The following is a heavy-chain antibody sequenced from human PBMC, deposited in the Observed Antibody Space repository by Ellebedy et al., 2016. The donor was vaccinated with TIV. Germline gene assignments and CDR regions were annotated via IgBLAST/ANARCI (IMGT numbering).Heavy chain of an antibody. Sequence: AASVKVSCKTSGSTFQGISWVRQAPGQRLEWMGWIKLHTGNTKYSKNMQGRLTLTTDTSTRTAFMELRGLRYDDTGIYYCARASDSRGFDFLDYWGQGTLVTVSS. CDR1: GSTFQG. V-gene: IGHV1-18*01. CDR3: ARASDSRGFDFLDY. D-gene: IGHD3-22*01. CDR2: IKLHTGNT. J-gene: IGHJ4*02.